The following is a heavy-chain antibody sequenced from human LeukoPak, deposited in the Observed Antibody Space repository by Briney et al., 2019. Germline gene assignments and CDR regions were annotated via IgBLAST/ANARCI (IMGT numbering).Heavy chain of an antibody. Sequence: ASVKVSCKASGYTFTVYYMHCVRQAPGQGHEWMGWINPNSGGTNYAQNFQGRVTMTRDTSISTAFMELSRLRSDDTAVYYCAREGAGDGYNFGFDYWGQGTLVTVSS. D-gene: IGHD5-24*01. J-gene: IGHJ4*02. CDR1: GYTFTVYY. CDR3: AREGAGDGYNFGFDY. V-gene: IGHV1-2*02. CDR2: INPNSGGT.